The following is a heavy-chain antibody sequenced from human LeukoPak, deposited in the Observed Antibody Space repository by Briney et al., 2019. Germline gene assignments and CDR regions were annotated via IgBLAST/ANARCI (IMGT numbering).Heavy chain of an antibody. D-gene: IGHD4-17*01. CDR3: ARAGPPYGDYVVT. Sequence: SETLSLTCTVSGGSISSSSYYWGWIRQPPGKGLEWIGSIYYSGSTYYNPSLKSRVTISVDTSKNQFSLKLSSVTAADTAVYYCARAGPPYGDYVVTWGQGTLVTVSS. CDR2: IYYSGST. V-gene: IGHV4-39*07. CDR1: GGSISSSSYY. J-gene: IGHJ5*02.